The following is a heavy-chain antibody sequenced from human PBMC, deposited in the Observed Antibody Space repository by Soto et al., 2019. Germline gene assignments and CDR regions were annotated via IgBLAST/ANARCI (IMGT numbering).Heavy chain of an antibody. Sequence: ESGPTLVNPTQTLTLTCTFSGFSLTTSGMRVSWIRQPPGKALEWLARIDWDDDKFYSTSLRTRLTISKDTPKNQVVLRMTNMDPVDTASYYCAKTGADGSCFDPWGQGTLVTVSS. V-gene: IGHV2-70*04. CDR2: IDWDDDK. J-gene: IGHJ5*02. CDR1: GFSLTTSGMR. D-gene: IGHD6-13*01. CDR3: AKTGADGSCFDP.